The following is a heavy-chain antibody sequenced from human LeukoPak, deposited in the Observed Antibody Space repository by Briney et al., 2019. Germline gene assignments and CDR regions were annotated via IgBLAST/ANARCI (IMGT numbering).Heavy chain of an antibody. V-gene: IGHV3-74*01. J-gene: IGHJ6*02. CDR3: ARDRHYNMDV. Sequence: GGSLRLSCAASGFTFSTYWMSWVRQAPGKGLVWVSRIKSDGISTSYADSVKGRFTISRDNAKNTLYLQMNSLRAEDTAVYYCARDRHYNMDVWGQGTTVTVSS. CDR1: GFTFSTYW. CDR2: IKSDGIST.